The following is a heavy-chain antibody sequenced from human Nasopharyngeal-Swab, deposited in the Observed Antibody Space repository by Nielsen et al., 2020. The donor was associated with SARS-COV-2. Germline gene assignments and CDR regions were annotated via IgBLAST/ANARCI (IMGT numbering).Heavy chain of an antibody. CDR3: AKSMAYFQLSGTYNLDF. CDR2: ISYEGSIR. J-gene: IGHJ4*02. D-gene: IGHD2-21*01. CDR1: GFTFNYFG. Sequence: GESLKISCAASGFTFNYFGMHWVRQAPGKGLEWAAFISYEGSIRNYIDSVKGRFTVSRDSSKNTVYLQMNSLRPDDTAVYFCAKSMAYFQLSGTYNLDFWGQGTLVTVSS. V-gene: IGHV3-30*18.